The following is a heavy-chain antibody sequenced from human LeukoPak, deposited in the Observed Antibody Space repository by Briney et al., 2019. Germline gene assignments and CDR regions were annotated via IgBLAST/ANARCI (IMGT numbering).Heavy chain of an antibody. J-gene: IGHJ4*02. CDR1: GGSISSYY. V-gene: IGHV4-59*01. Sequence: PSETLSLTCTVSGGSISSYYWNWIRQPPGKGLELIGYIYYSGSTNYNPSLKSRVTISVDMSKNQFSLKLSSVTAADTAVYYCASQRGYRYPFDYWGQGTLVTVSS. CDR2: IYYSGST. D-gene: IGHD5-18*01. CDR3: ASQRGYRYPFDY.